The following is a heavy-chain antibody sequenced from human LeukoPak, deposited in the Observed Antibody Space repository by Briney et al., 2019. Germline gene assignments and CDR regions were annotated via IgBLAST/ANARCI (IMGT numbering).Heavy chain of an antibody. CDR2: INPNSGGT. CDR1: GYTSTGYY. J-gene: IGHJ1*01. Sequence: DSVNVSCKASGYTSTGYYMHWVRQAPGQGLEWMGRINPNSGGTNYAQKFQGRVTMTRDTSISTAYMELSRLRSDDTAVYYCARARGAAAGTHFQHWGQGTLVTVSS. V-gene: IGHV1-2*06. CDR3: ARARGAAAGTHFQH. D-gene: IGHD6-13*01.